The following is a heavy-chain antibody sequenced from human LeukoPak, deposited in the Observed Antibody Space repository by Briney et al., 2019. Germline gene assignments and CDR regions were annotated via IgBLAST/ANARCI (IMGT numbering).Heavy chain of an antibody. CDR1: GFTFSSYG. CDR2: ISYDGNNK. D-gene: IGHD6-19*01. J-gene: IGHJ6*02. CDR3: ARDGTPLGSGYNYYRGTDV. Sequence: PGRSLRLSCAASGFTFSSYGFHWVRQAPGKGLEWVAVISYDGNNKYYADSVKGRFTISRDNSKNTLYLQMNSLRAEDTGVYYCARDGTPLGSGYNYYRGTDVWGQGTTVTVSS. V-gene: IGHV3-30*03.